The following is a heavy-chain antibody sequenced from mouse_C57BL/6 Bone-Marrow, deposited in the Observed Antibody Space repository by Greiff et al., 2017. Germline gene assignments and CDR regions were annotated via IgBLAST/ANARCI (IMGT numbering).Heavy chain of an antibody. CDR2: INPGSGGT. CDR1: GYAFTNYL. CDR3: ARSRYDYSAWFAY. Sequence: QVQLQQSGAELVRPGTSVKVSCKASGYAFTNYLIEWVKQRPGQGLEWIGVINPGSGGTNYNEKFKGKATLTADKSSSTAYMQLSSLTSADSAVYFCARSRYDYSAWFAYWGQGTLVTVSA. V-gene: IGHV1-54*01. J-gene: IGHJ3*01. D-gene: IGHD2-4*01.